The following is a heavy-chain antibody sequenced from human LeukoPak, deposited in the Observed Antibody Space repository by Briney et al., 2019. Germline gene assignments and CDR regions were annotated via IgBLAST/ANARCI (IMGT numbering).Heavy chain of an antibody. CDR2: FSATDGSA. V-gene: IGHV3-23*01. Sequence: GGPLRLSCAASGFTVSSYGMTWVRRAPGKGLDWVSAFSATDGSAQYAECVKGRFTISRDNSKNSLYLQMNSLRDEDTAVYYCAKARIASAGTGAFDVWGQGTMVTVSS. D-gene: IGHD6-13*01. CDR3: AKARIASAGTGAFDV. J-gene: IGHJ3*01. CDR1: GFTVSSYG.